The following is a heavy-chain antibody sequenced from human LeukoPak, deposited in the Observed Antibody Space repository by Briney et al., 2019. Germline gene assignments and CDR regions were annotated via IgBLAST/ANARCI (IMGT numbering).Heavy chain of an antibody. CDR3: ARGYCSGGSCYGFRFDY. Sequence: SETLSLTCTVSGGSISSYYWSWIRQPPGKGLEWIGYIYYSGSTNYNPSLKSRVTISVDTSKNQFSLKLSSVTAADTAVYYCARGYCSGGSCYGFRFDYWGQGTLVTVSS. CDR2: IYYSGST. J-gene: IGHJ4*02. CDR1: GGSISSYY. D-gene: IGHD2-15*01. V-gene: IGHV4-59*08.